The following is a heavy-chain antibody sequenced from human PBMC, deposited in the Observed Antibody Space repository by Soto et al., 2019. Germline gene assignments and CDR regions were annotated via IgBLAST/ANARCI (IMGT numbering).Heavy chain of an antibody. J-gene: IGHJ6*02. CDR2: ISPYNVNT. V-gene: IGHV1-18*01. CDR1: GYTFTSYG. D-gene: IGHD5-18*01. Sequence: QVQLVQSGAEVKKPGASVKVSCKASGYTFTSYGISWVRQAPGQGLEWMGWISPYNVNTNYAQKLQGRVTMTTDTYTSTAYMGRRCRRSDDTAVYYVARGIGGYFCGDYYYGMDVWCHGTTVTVS. CDR3: ARGIGGYFCGDYYYGMDV.